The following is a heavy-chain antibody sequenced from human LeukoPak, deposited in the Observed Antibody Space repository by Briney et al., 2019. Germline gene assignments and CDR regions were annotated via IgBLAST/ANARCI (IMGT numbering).Heavy chain of an antibody. D-gene: IGHD5-24*01. CDR1: GFIFSSYA. J-gene: IGHJ4*02. CDR3: AKAQDGYNFDY. CDR2: ISGSGAST. V-gene: IGHV3-23*01. Sequence: WGSLRLSCAASGFIFSSYAMSWVRQAPGRGLEWVSAISGSGASTYYADSVKGRFTISRDNSKNTLYLQMNSLRAEDTAIYYCAKAQDGYNFDYWGQGTLFSLSS.